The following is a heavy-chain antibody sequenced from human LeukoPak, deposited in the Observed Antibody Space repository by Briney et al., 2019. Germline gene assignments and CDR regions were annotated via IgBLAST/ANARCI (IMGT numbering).Heavy chain of an antibody. CDR1: GGTFSSYT. CDR2: IIPILGIA. D-gene: IGHD2-2*02. J-gene: IGHJ4*02. CDR3: ARDLVVVPAAIRLVYEGVFDY. V-gene: IGHV1-69*04. Sequence: ASVKVSCKASGGTFSSYTISWVRQAPGQGLEWMGRIIPILGIANYAQKSQGRVTITADKSTSTAYMELSSLRSEDTAVYYCARDLVVVPAAIRLVYEGVFDYWGQGTLVTVSS.